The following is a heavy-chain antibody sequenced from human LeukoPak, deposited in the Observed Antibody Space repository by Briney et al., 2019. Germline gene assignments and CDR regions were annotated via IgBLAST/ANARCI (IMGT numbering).Heavy chain of an antibody. CDR3: YGYDSSGSPGY. CDR2: IIPIFGTA. V-gene: IGHV1-69*13. CDR1: GGTFSSYA. D-gene: IGHD3-22*01. J-gene: IGHJ4*02. Sequence: AASVKVSCKASGGTFSSYAISWVRQAPGQGLEWMGGIIPIFGTANYAQKFQGRVTITADESTSTAYMELSSLRSEDTAVYYCYGYDSSGSPGYWGQGTLVTVSS.